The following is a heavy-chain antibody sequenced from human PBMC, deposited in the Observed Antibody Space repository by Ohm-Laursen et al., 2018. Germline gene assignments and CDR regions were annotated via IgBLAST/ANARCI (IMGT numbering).Heavy chain of an antibody. D-gene: IGHD6-19*01. CDR1: GYSFTSYG. J-gene: IGHJ4*02. Sequence: ASVKVSCKSSGYSFTSYGISWVRQAPGQGLEWMGWISPYNGNTNYAQKLQGRVTMTTDTSTSTAYMELRSLRSDDTAVYYCARDKRASSGTNPLWYWGQGTLVTVSS. CDR3: ARDKRASSGTNPLWY. V-gene: IGHV1-18*01. CDR2: ISPYNGNT.